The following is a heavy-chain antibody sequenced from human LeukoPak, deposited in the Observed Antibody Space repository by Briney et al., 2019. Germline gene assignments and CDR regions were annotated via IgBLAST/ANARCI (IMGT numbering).Heavy chain of an antibody. CDR1: GYTFSTYA. Sequence: GGSLRLSCAASGYTFSTYAMSWVHQAPGKGLEWVSAISGSAGSTYYADSVKGRFTISRDDSKNTLYLQMNSLRAEYTALYYCAKDSAAVAAKGYFDYWGQGTLVTVSS. CDR3: AKDSAAVAAKGYFDY. CDR2: ISGSAGST. V-gene: IGHV3-23*01. D-gene: IGHD6-19*01. J-gene: IGHJ4*02.